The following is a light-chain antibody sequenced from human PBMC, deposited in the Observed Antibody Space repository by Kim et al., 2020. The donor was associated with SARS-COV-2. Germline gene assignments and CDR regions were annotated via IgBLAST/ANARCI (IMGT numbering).Light chain of an antibody. CDR1: SGSIASNY. V-gene: IGLV6-57*03. Sequence: GKTGTISCNRSSGSIASNYVQWFQQRPASAPTTVIFEDDHRPSGVPDRFSGSIDRSSNSASLTISGLETEDEADYYCQSYYNTEWVLGGGTKVTVL. CDR3: QSYYNTEWV. J-gene: IGLJ3*02. CDR2: EDD.